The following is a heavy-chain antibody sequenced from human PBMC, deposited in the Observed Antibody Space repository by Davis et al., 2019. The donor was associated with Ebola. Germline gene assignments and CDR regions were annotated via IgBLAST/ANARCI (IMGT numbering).Heavy chain of an antibody. V-gene: IGHV3-64*01. CDR1: GFTFSSYA. J-gene: IGHJ4*02. CDR3: ARAYSYGGDFDY. Sequence: PGGSLRLSCAASGFTFSSYAMHWVRQAPGKGLEYVSAISSNGGSTYYANSVKGRFTISRDNSKNTLYLQMGSLRAEDMAVYYCARAYSYGGDFDYWGQGTLVTVSS. CDR2: ISSNGGST. D-gene: IGHD5-18*01.